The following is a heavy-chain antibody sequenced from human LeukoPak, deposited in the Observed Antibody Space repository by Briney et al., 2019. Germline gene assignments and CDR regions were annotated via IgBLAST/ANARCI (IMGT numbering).Heavy chain of an antibody. D-gene: IGHD3-3*01. V-gene: IGHV1-2*02. J-gene: IGHJ3*02. CDR3: AREEVIFGVVRGQDAFDI. CDR1: GYTFTGYY. CDR2: INPNSGGT. Sequence: ASVKVSCKASGYTFTGYYMHWVRQAPGQGLEWMGWINPNSGGTSYAQKFQGRVTMTRDTSISTAYMELSRLRSDDTAVYYCAREEVIFGVVRGQDAFDIWGQGTMVTVSS.